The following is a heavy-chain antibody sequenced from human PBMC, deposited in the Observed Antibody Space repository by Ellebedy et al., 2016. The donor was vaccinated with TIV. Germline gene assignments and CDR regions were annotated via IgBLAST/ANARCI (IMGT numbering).Heavy chain of an antibody. Sequence: SETLSLXXIVSGASIRSSYWSWIRQTPGKGLEWIGYINYSGLTKYNPSLQSRVTLSVDTSKNQFSLNVNSVTAADTALYYCVRGFFDSRGYSNPFDVWGQGAMVTVSA. J-gene: IGHJ3*01. D-gene: IGHD3-22*01. CDR3: VRGFFDSRGYSNPFDV. CDR1: GASIRSSY. CDR2: INYSGLT. V-gene: IGHV4-59*01.